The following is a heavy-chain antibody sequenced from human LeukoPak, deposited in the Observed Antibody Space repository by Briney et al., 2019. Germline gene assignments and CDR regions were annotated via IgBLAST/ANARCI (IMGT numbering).Heavy chain of an antibody. J-gene: IGHJ5*02. D-gene: IGHD3-22*01. V-gene: IGHV3-20*04. Sequence: TGGSLRLSCAASGFTFDDYGMSWVRQAPGKGLEWVSGINWNGGSTGYADSVKGRFTISRDNAKNSLYLQMNSLRAEDTALYYCARAGDSSGYYDGWFDPWGQGTLVTVSS. CDR1: GFTFDDYG. CDR2: INWNGGST. CDR3: ARAGDSSGYYDGWFDP.